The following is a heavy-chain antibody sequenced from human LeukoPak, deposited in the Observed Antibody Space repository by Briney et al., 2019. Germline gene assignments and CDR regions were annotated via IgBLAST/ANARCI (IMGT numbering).Heavy chain of an antibody. CDR1: GYSFTTYW. V-gene: IGHV5-51*01. Sequence: GESMKISCKGSGYSFTTYWIGWVRQMPGKGLERMGIIYPGDSNTRYSPSFQGQVTISADKSIRTAYLQWSSLKASDTVMYYCARQYSSGFDYWGQGTLVSVSS. D-gene: IGHD3-22*01. J-gene: IGHJ4*02. CDR2: IYPGDSNT. CDR3: ARQYSSGFDY.